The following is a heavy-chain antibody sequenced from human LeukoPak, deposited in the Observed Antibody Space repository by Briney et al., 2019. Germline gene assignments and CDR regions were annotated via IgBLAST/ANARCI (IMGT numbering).Heavy chain of an antibody. J-gene: IGHJ4*02. CDR1: GYSITSGHY. CDR2: IYHSGST. D-gene: IGHD6-19*01. CDR3: ARGRKQWLVSSYFDY. V-gene: IGHV4-38-2*02. Sequence: SSETLSLTCTVSGYSITSGHYWGWIRQPPGQGLEWIGSIYHSGSTYYTPSLRSRVTMSVDTSKNQFSLKLSSVTAADTAVYYCARGRKQWLVSSYFDYWGQGTLVTVSS.